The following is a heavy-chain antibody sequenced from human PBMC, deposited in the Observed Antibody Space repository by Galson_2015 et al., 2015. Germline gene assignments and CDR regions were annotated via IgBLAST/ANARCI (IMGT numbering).Heavy chain of an antibody. J-gene: IGHJ4*02. CDR3: AKDLKGNYGSGGY. CDR1: GFTFSSYA. Sequence: SLRLSCAASGFTFSSYAMSWVRQAPGKGLEWVSAISGSGGSTYYADSVKGRFTISRDNSKNTLYLQMNSLRAEDTAVYYCAKDLKGNYGSGGYWGQGTLVTVSS. D-gene: IGHD3-10*01. CDR2: ISGSGGST. V-gene: IGHV3-23*01.